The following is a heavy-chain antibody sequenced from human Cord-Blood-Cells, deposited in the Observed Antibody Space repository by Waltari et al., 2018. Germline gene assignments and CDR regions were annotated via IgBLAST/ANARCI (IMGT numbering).Heavy chain of an antibody. D-gene: IGHD6-13*01. J-gene: IGHJ4*02. V-gene: IGHV4-59*11. Sequence: QVQLQESGPGLVKPSETLSLTCTVSGGSISSHYWSWIRQPPGKGLEWIGYIYHSGSTNYNPSRKSRVTISVDTSKNQFSLKLSSVTAADTAVYYCARGRNGQQLVPHFDYWGQGTLVTVSS. CDR3: ARGRNGQQLVPHFDY. CDR1: GGSISSHY. CDR2: IYHSGST.